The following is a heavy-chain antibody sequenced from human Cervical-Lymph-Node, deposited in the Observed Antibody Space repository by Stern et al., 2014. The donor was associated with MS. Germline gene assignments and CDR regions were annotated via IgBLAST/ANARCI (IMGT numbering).Heavy chain of an antibody. CDR2: INYDGSSI. D-gene: IGHD4-23*01. J-gene: IGHJ4*02. Sequence: EVQLVQSGGGLVQPGGSLRLSCAASGFTFSSYWMHWVRQAPGKGLVWVSRINYDGSSIAYADSVKGRFTISEENAKNMLYLQMSSLGAEDTAVYHCARAYAGNRNFDYWGQGALVTVSS. CDR1: GFTFSSYW. CDR3: ARAYAGNRNFDY. V-gene: IGHV3-74*02.